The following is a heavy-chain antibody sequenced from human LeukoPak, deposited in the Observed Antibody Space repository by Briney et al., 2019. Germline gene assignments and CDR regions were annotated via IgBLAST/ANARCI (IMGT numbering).Heavy chain of an antibody. CDR1: GGSFSGYY. CDR2: INHSGST. V-gene: IGHV4-34*01. J-gene: IGHJ4*02. Sequence: SETLSLTCAVYGGSFSGYYWSWIRQPPGKGLEWIGEINHSGSTNYNPSLKSRVTISVDTSKNQFSLKLSSVTAADTAVYYCASWSAAAAGPHHFDYWGQGTLVTASS. CDR3: ASWSAAAAGPHHFDY. D-gene: IGHD6-13*01.